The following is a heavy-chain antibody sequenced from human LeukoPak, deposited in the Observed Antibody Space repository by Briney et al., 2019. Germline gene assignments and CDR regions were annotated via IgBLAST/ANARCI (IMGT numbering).Heavy chain of an antibody. CDR2: IWGSGGNT. Sequence: GGSLRVSCAAPGFTFTSYVLRWVRQAPGKGLEWVSSIWGSGGNTHYADFVKGRFSISRDIPKNMLYLQMNSLRVEDTAVYYCARGIVAGTGNFYFDYWGQGTLVIVSS. J-gene: IGHJ4*02. CDR1: GFTFTSYV. D-gene: IGHD2-21*01. V-gene: IGHV3-23*01. CDR3: ARGIVAGTGNFYFDY.